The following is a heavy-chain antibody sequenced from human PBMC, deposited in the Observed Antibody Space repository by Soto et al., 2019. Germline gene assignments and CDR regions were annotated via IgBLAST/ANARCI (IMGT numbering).Heavy chain of an antibody. CDR3: GRCRTDSYAMDV. D-gene: IGHD5-18*01. Sequence: ASVKVSCKASGYSFTSYGIGWVRQVPGQGPEWMGWISPYNGRTNYAQSVKSRVVMTTDISTNTVYLELRSLRSDDSAIYYCGRCRTDSYAMDVWG. V-gene: IGHV1-18*01. CDR2: ISPYNGRT. J-gene: IGHJ6*02. CDR1: GYSFTSYG.